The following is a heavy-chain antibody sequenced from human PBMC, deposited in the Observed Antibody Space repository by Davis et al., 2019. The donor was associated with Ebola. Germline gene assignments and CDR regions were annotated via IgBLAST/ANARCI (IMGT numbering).Heavy chain of an antibody. CDR2: ISSSSSTI. J-gene: IGHJ6*02. CDR3: ARAVNIVATTYYYYGMDV. D-gene: IGHD5-12*01. V-gene: IGHV3-48*02. CDR1: GFTFSSYS. Sequence: PGGSLRLSCAASGFTFSSYSMNWVRQAPGKGLEWVSYISSSSSTIYYADSVKGRFTISRDNAKNSLYLQMNSLRDEDTAVYYCARAVNIVATTYYYYGMDVWGQGTTVTVSS.